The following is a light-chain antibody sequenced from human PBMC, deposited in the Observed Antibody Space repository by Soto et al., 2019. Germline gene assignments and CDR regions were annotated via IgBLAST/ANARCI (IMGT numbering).Light chain of an antibody. CDR1: QSISRW. CDR3: QQYSSFPT. Sequence: DIQMTQSPSTLSASVGDRVTITCRASQSISRWLAWSQQKPGKAPKLLIYDASNLQSGVSSRFSGSGSGTEFTLTITSLQPGDFATYYCQQYSSFPTFGGGTKVDIK. V-gene: IGKV1-5*01. CDR2: DAS. J-gene: IGKJ4*01.